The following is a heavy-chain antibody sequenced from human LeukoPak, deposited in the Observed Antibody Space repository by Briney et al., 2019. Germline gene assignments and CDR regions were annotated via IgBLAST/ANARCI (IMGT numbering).Heavy chain of an antibody. J-gene: IGHJ4*02. CDR3: AREGYCSGGSCYSGIDY. CDR1: GGSISSGDYY. CDR2: INYSGST. V-gene: IGHV4-30-4*01. D-gene: IGHD2-15*01. Sequence: SQTLSLTCTVSGGSISSGDYYWSWSRQPPGEGLEWIGYINYSGSTYYNPSLKSRVTISVDTSKNQFSLKLSSVTAADTAVYYCAREGYCSGGSCYSGIDYWGQGTLVTVSS.